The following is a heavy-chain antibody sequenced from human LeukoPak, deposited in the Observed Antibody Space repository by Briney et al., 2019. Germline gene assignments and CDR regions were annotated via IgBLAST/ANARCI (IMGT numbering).Heavy chain of an antibody. V-gene: IGHV3-30*02. CDR1: GFSYTAYG. D-gene: IGHD7-27*01. Sequence: PGGSLRLSCAAFGFSYTAYGMHWVRQAPGKGLEWVAFIRYDGINKYYADSVKGRFTISRDNSKNTLYLQMNSLRAEDTAVYYCAKDGAGDQYFDYWGQGTLVTVSS. CDR2: IRYDGINK. J-gene: IGHJ4*02. CDR3: AKDGAGDQYFDY.